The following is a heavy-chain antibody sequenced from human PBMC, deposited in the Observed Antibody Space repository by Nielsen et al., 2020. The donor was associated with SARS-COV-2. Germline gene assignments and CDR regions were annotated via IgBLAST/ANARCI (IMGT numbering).Heavy chain of an antibody. D-gene: IGHD5-24*01. CDR3: VRIDMATISVDY. Sequence: SEPLSLTCLVPGGSISTGSHYWSWIRQPPGKGLEWIGYIFYRGNTNYNPSLKSRVTISVDTSKNQFSLEVNSVTAADTAVYYCVRIDMATISVDYWGRGTLVSVSS. CDR1: GGSISTGSHY. J-gene: IGHJ4*02. V-gene: IGHV4-61*01. CDR2: IFYRGNT.